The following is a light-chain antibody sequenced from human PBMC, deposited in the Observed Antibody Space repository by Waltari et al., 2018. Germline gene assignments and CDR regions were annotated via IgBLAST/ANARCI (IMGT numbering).Light chain of an antibody. V-gene: IGLV1-47*01. Sequence: QSVLTQPPSASGTPGQRVTISCSGSSSNIGTNYVFWYQQPPGTAPKLLIFRNNRRPSRVPDRFSCSKSGTSASLDISGLRSEDEADYYCAAWDDRQSGPYWVFGGGTKLTVL. CDR1: SSNIGTNY. J-gene: IGLJ3*02. CDR3: AAWDDRQSGPYWV. CDR2: RNN.